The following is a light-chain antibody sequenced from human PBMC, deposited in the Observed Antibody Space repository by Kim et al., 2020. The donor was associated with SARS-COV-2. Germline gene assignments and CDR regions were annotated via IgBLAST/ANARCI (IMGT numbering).Light chain of an antibody. CDR2: DAS. CDR3: QQYINYPIT. CDR1: QSISRW. Sequence: DIQMTQSPSTLSASVGDRVTITCRASQSISRWLAWYKQKPGKAPKLLIYDASSLEGGVPSRFSGSGSGTEFTLTISSLQPDDFTTYYCQQYINYPITFGQGTRLEIK. V-gene: IGKV1-5*01. J-gene: IGKJ5*01.